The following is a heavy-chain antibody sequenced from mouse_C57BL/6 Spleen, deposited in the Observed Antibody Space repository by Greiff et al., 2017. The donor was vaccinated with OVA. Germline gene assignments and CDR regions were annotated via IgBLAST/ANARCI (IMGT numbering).Heavy chain of an antibody. CDR1: GYAFSSYW. J-gene: IGHJ2*01. CDR3: ARGAGSRYYFDY. D-gene: IGHD1-1*01. V-gene: IGHV1-80*01. Sequence: VHLVESGAELVKPGASVKISCKASGYAFSSYWMNWVKQRPGKGLEWIGQIYPGDGDTNYNGKFKGKATLTADKSSSTAYMQLSSLTSEDSAVYFCARGAGSRYYFDYWGQGTTLTVSS. CDR2: IYPGDGDT.